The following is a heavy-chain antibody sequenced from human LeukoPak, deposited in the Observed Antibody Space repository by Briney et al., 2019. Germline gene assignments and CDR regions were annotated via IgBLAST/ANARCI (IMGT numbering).Heavy chain of an antibody. CDR1: GYTLTELS. D-gene: IGHD2-2*01. CDR2: FDPEDGET. J-gene: IGHJ5*02. CDR3: ATLGYCSSTSCYGWFDP. Sequence: ASVTVSCKVSGYTLTELSMHWVRQAPGKGLEWMGGFDPEDGETIYAQKFQGRVTMTEDTSTDTAYMELSSLRSEDTAVYYCATLGYCSSTSCYGWFDPWGRGTLVTVSS. V-gene: IGHV1-24*01.